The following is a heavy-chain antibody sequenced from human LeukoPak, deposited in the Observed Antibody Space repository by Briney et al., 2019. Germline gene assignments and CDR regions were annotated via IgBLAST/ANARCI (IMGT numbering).Heavy chain of an antibody. J-gene: IGHJ4*02. Sequence: GGSLRLSCAASGFTFSSYAMHWVRQAPGKRLEWVAVISYDGSNKYYADSVKGRFTISRDNSKNTLYLQMNSLRAEDTAVYYCARSAVVVVASDYWGQGTLVTVSS. D-gene: IGHD2-15*01. V-gene: IGHV3-30-3*01. CDR1: GFTFSSYA. CDR3: ARSAVVVVASDY. CDR2: ISYDGSNK.